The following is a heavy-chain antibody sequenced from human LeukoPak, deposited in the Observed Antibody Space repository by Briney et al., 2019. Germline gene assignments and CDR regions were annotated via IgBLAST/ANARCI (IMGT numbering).Heavy chain of an antibody. CDR2: ISSSSSYI. D-gene: IGHD3-10*01. CDR3: ARGTAGSHKDFDY. CDR1: GFTFSSYS. J-gene: IGHJ4*02. Sequence: GGSLRLSCAASGFTFSSYSMNWVRQAPGKGLEWVSSISSSSSYIYYADSVKGRFTISRDNAKNSLYLQMNSLRAEDTAVYYCARGTAGSHKDFDYWGQGTLVTVSS. V-gene: IGHV3-21*01.